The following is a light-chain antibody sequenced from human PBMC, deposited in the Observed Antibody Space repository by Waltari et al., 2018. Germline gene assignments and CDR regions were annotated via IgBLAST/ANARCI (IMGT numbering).Light chain of an antibody. Sequence: DIQLTQSPSFLSAVVGDRVTITCRASQDISIFLAWYQQTPGKAPKLLIFAASDLQSGVPLRFSGTGSGTEFTLTISSQRPEDFATYYCQQLHSYPHTFGQGTTLAIK. CDR1: QDISIF. J-gene: IGKJ2*01. CDR3: QQLHSYPHT. V-gene: IGKV1-9*01. CDR2: AAS.